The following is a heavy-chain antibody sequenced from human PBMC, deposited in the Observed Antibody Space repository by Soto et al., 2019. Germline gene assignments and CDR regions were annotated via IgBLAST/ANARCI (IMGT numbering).Heavy chain of an antibody. CDR2: ISGSGGST. CDR1: GFTFSSYA. J-gene: IGHJ4*02. Sequence: EVQLLESGGGLVQPGGSLRLSCAASGFTFSSYAMSWVRQAPGKGLEWVSAISGSGGSTYYADSVKGRFTISRDNSKNTLYLQMNSLRAEDTGVYYCAKAVDFWSGYYAGAFDYWGQGTLVTVSS. CDR3: AKAVDFWSGYYAGAFDY. D-gene: IGHD3-3*01. V-gene: IGHV3-23*01.